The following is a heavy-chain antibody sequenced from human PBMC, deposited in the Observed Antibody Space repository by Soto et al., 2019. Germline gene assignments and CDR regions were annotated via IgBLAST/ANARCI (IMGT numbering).Heavy chain of an antibody. V-gene: IGHV2-70*11. D-gene: IGHD2-21*01. J-gene: IGHJ1*01. CDR1: GFSLSTDGMC. CDR3: ARVWWFGEKEYFQN. Sequence: SGPTLVNPTQTRTLTCTISGFSLSTDGMCVSWIRQPPGKALEWLARIDWNDDKYYSTSLKTRLTISKDTSKNQAVLTMTKLDPADTATYYCARVWWFGEKEYFQNWGQGTLVTVSS. CDR2: IDWNDDK.